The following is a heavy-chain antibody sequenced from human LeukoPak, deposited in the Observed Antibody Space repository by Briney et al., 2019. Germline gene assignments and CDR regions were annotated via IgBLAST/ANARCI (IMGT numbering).Heavy chain of an antibody. CDR2: INHSGST. J-gene: IGHJ5*02. CDR1: GGSFSGYY. V-gene: IGHV4-34*01. Sequence: SDTLSLTCAVYGGSFSGYYRSWIRQPPGKGLEWIGEINHSGSTNYNPSLKSRVTISVDTSKNQFSLKLSSVTAADTAVYYCARGSTWFDPWGQGTLVTVSS. CDR3: ARGSTWFDP. D-gene: IGHD2-2*01.